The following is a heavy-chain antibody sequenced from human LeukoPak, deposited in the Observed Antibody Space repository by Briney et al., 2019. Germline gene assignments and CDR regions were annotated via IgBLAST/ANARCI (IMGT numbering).Heavy chain of an antibody. D-gene: IGHD4-17*01. V-gene: IGHV3-23*01. CDR3: AKDLRERDGDYLLFDY. Sequence: GGSLRLSCAASGFTFSIYAMSWVRQAPGKGLEWVSSFSASGGGTYYADSVRGRFSVSRDNSKSTVFLQINGLGAEDTAVYYCAKDLRERDGDYLLFDYWGQGTLVTVSS. CDR2: FSASGGGT. J-gene: IGHJ4*02. CDR1: GFTFSIYA.